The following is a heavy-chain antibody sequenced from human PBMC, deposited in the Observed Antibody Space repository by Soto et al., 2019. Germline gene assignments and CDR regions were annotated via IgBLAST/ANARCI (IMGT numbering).Heavy chain of an antibody. J-gene: IGHJ4*02. D-gene: IGHD6-13*01. CDR1: GYIFSNYG. CDR2: ISPYDGNT. CDR3: ARDDRAAAAGTTYYFDH. Sequence: QVQLVQSEAEVKKPGASVKVSCKASGYIFSNYGLSWVRQAPGQGLEWVAWISPYDGNTHYRQHLQGRVTVTTDTSTGTAYMELRSLRSHDTAVYFCARDDRAAAAGTTYYFDHWGQGTLVTVSS. V-gene: IGHV1-18*01.